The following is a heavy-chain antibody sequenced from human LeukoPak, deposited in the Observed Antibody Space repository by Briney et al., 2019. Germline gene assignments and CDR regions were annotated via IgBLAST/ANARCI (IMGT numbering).Heavy chain of an antibody. J-gene: IGHJ5*02. CDR2: ISGSGGST. CDR1: GFTFSSYA. Sequence: PGGSLRLSCAASGFTFSSYAMSWVRQAPGKGLEWVSAISGSGGSTYYADSVKGRFTISRDNAKNMLYLQMNSLRAEDTAVYYCARDRSYPIGWFDPWGQGTLVTVSS. D-gene: IGHD1-26*01. CDR3: ARDRSYPIGWFDP. V-gene: IGHV3-23*01.